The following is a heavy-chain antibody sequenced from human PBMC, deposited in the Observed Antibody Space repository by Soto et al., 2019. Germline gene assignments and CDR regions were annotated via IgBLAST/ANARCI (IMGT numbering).Heavy chain of an antibody. V-gene: IGHV3-20*04. CDR3: ARDGGVVVAVDVFDV. Sequence: EVQLVESGGCVVRPGGSLRLSCAASGFTFDDDGMTWVRQAPGKGLEWVSGITWNGATTGYADSVKGRFTISRDNAKNSLYLQMNSLRVEDTAFYYCARDGGVVVAVDVFDVWGQGTMVTVSS. CDR1: GFTFDDDG. J-gene: IGHJ3*01. CDR2: ITWNGATT. D-gene: IGHD6-19*01.